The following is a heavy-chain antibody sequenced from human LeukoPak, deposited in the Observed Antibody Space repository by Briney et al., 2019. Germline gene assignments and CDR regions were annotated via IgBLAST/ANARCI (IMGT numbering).Heavy chain of an antibody. J-gene: IGHJ3*02. Sequence: PSETLPLTCAVYGGSFSGYYWSWIRQPPGKGLEWIGEINHSGSTNYNPSLKSRVTISVDTSKNQFSLKLSSVTAADTAVYYCASLNPNRYFDWFAFDIWGQGTMVTVSS. D-gene: IGHD3-9*01. CDR1: GGSFSGYY. CDR3: ASLNPNRYFDWFAFDI. CDR2: INHSGST. V-gene: IGHV4-34*01.